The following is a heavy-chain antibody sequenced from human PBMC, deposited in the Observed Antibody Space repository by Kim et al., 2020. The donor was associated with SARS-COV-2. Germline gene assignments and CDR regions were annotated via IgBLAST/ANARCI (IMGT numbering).Heavy chain of an antibody. CDR2: IVGSGDIT. CDR3: AHIWNHAY. J-gene: IGHJ4*02. CDR1: GFPFSSWA. V-gene: IGHV3-23*01. D-gene: IGHD1-1*01. Sequence: GGSLRLSCATSGFPFSSWAMAWVRQAPGKGLEWVSGIVGSGDITAYADSVKGRFTISRDNSRNMLYLQMNGLRADDTAGYYCAHIWNHAYWGQGTLVTVS.